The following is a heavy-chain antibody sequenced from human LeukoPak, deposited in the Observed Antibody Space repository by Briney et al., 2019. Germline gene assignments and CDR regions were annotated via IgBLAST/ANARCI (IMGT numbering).Heavy chain of an antibody. CDR1: GFTFSSYS. CDR2: ISSSSSYI. CDR3: AKEQQWLVRHFQH. D-gene: IGHD6-19*01. Sequence: GGSLRLSCAASGFTFSSYSMNWVRQAPGKGLEWVSSISSSSSYIYYADSVKGRFTISRDNSKNTLYLQMNSLRAEDTAVYYCAKEQQWLVRHFQHWGQGTLVTVSS. V-gene: IGHV3-21*04. J-gene: IGHJ1*01.